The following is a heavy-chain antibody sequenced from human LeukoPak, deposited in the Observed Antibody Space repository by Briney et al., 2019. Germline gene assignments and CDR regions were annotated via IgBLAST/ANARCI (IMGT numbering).Heavy chain of an antibody. CDR2: INHSGST. CDR3: ARGGKITFGGVIVRWLFFDY. D-gene: IGHD3-16*02. CDR1: GGSFSGYY. V-gene: IGHV4-34*01. Sequence: SETLSLTCAVYGGSFSGYYWSWIRQPPGKGLEWIGEINHSGSTNYNPSLKSRVTISVDTSKNQFSLKLSSVTAADTAVYYCARGGKITFGGVIVRWLFFDYWGQGTLVTVSS. J-gene: IGHJ4*02.